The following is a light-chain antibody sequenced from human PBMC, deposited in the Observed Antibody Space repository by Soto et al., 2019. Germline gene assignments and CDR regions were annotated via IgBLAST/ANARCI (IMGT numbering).Light chain of an antibody. J-gene: IGKJ5*01. Sequence: TRSCRASRSVSNYLAWYQQKPGQAPRLLIYRASSRATGISGSFSGSGSGTEFTLTISSLQSEDFAVYYCQQYNEWRIPVGHGTRLEIK. CDR3: QQYNEWRIP. V-gene: IGKV3-15*01. CDR2: RAS. CDR1: RSVSNY.